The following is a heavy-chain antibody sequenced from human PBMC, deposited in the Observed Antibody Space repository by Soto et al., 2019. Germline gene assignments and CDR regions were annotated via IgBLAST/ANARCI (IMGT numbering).Heavy chain of an antibody. CDR1: GYTFTSYY. CDR3: AREGRARSWDY. CDR2: INPSSGST. J-gene: IGHJ4*02. Sequence: QVQLVQSGAEVKKPGASVKVSCKASGYTFTSYYMHWVRQAPGQGLEWMGIINPSSGSTSYAQKFQGRVPMTRDTSTSTVYMEVSSLRSEDTAVYYCAREGRARSWDYWGQGTLVTVSS. V-gene: IGHV1-46*01. D-gene: IGHD3-10*01.